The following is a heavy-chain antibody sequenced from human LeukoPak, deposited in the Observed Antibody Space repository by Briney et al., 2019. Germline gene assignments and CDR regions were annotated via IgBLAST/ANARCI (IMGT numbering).Heavy chain of an antibody. CDR2: ISAYNGNT. V-gene: IGHV1-18*01. J-gene: IGHJ3*02. D-gene: IGHD3-16*02. CDR1: GYTFTSYG. Sequence: GASVKVSCKASGYTFTSYGISWVRQAPGQGLEWMGWISAYNGNTNYAQKLQGRVTMTTDTSTSTAYMELRSLRSDDTAVYYCARVPYYDYVWGSYPPRNAFDIWGQGTMVTVSS. CDR3: ARVPYYDYVWGSYPPRNAFDI.